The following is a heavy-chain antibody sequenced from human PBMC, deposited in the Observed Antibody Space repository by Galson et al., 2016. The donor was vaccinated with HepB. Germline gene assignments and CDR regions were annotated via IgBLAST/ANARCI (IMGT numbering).Heavy chain of an antibody. J-gene: IGHJ4*02. CDR2: ISGSSITT. V-gene: IGHV3-23*01. D-gene: IGHD3-9*01. CDR1: GFTLSKYA. CDR3: ARGRYDILTLAN. Sequence: SLRLSCAASGFTLSKYAMSWVRQAPGKGPEWVSDISGSSITTYYADSVKGRFTISRDNSKNTLYLQMNSLSAEDTAVYYCARGRYDILTLANWGQGTLVTVSS.